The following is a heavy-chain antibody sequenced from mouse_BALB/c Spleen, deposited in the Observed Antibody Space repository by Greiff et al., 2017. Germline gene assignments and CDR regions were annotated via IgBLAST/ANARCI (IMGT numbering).Heavy chain of an antibody. Sequence: EVMLVESGGDLVKPGGSLKLSCAASGFTFSSYGMSWVRQTPDKRLEWVATISSGGSYTYYPDSVKGRFTISRDNAKNTLYLQMSSLKSEDTAMYYCASYYYGSRGDAMDYWGQGTSVTVSS. CDR3: ASYYYGSRGDAMDY. D-gene: IGHD1-1*01. J-gene: IGHJ4*01. V-gene: IGHV5-6*01. CDR2: ISSGGSYT. CDR1: GFTFSSYG.